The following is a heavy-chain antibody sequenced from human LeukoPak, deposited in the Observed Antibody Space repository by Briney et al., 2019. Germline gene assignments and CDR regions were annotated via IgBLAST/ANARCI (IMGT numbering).Heavy chain of an antibody. CDR3: ARQRSSTWSLGY. CDR1: GGSISSYY. Sequence: SETLSLTCTVSGGSISSYYWSWIRQPPGKGLEWIGYVYYSGSTNYNPSLKSRVTISVDTSKNQFSLKLSSVTAADTAVYFCARQRSSTWSLGYWGQGTLVTVPS. J-gene: IGHJ4*02. CDR2: VYYSGST. D-gene: IGHD6-13*01. V-gene: IGHV4-59*08.